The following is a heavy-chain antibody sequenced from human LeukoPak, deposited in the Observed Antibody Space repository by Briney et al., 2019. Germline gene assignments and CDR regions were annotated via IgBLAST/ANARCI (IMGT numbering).Heavy chain of an antibody. CDR1: GYTFTGYY. D-gene: IGHD3-22*01. CDR3: ARDQGYYDSSGYHR. J-gene: IGHJ4*02. V-gene: IGHV1-2*02. Sequence: ASVKVSGKASGYTFTGYYMHWVRQAPGQGLEWMGWINPNSGGTNYAQKFQGRVTMTRDTSISTAYMELSRLRSDDTAVYYCARDQGYYDSSGYHRWGQGTLVTVSS. CDR2: INPNSGGT.